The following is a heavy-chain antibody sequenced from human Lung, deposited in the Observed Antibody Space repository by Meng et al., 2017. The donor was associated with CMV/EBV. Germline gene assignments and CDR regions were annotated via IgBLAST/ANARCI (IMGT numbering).Heavy chain of an antibody. CDR1: GYTFTSYG. CDR3: ARVRYYDFWSGYFNGMDV. D-gene: IGHD3-3*01. CDR2: ISAYNGNT. V-gene: IGHV1-18*01. Sequence: ASVXVSXKASGYTFTSYGISWVRQAPGQGLEWMGWISAYNGNTNYAQKLQGRVTMTTDTSTSTAYMELRSLRSDDTAVYYCARVRYYDFWSGYFNGMDVWXQKTTVTVSS. J-gene: IGHJ6*01.